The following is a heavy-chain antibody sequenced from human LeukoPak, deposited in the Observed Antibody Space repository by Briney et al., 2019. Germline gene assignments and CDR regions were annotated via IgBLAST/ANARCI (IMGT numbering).Heavy chain of an antibody. CDR1: GFSYRRYN. CDR2: ISSSGSTI. D-gene: IGHD2-2*01. CDR3: ARVVRPQSGLDP. Sequence: NPGGSLTLSCVASGFSYRRYNMSWIRQAPGEGLEWVSYISSSGSTIYYADFKKRLFTISRNNAKNSLYLQMKSLRAEDTAVYYGARVVRPQSGLDPWGQGTLVTVSS. J-gene: IGHJ5*02. V-gene: IGHV3-11*01.